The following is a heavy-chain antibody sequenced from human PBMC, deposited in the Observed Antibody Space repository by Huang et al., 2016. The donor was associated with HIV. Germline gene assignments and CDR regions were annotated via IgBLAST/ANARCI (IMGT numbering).Heavy chain of an antibody. CDR3: VRGPRYVSADWYARLRNYWFFDL. D-gene: IGHD3-9*01. Sequence: QQQLQQWGAGLLKPSETLSLTCAVYGGSFTNYYWGWIRQPPGTGLEWIGEINNGGIRQYSPTLKGRVTIALDTSTNQVSLKLTSVSAADTAVYYCVRGPRYVSADWYARLRNYWFFDLWGRGSLVSVSS. V-gene: IGHV4-34*01. CDR2: INNGGIR. J-gene: IGHJ2*01. CDR1: GGSFTNYY.